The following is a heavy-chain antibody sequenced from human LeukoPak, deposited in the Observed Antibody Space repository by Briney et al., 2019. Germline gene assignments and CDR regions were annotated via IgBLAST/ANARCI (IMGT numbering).Heavy chain of an antibody. Sequence: GRSLRLSCAASGFTFRSYGMHWVRQAPGKGLEWVAVLSYDGSNKYYADSAKGRFTISRDNSKNTLYLQMNSLRAEDTAVYYCAKDLDIGAAAYIFDYWGQGTLVTVSS. J-gene: IGHJ4*02. D-gene: IGHD6-13*01. CDR1: GFTFRSYG. CDR2: LSYDGSNK. V-gene: IGHV3-30*18. CDR3: AKDLDIGAAAYIFDY.